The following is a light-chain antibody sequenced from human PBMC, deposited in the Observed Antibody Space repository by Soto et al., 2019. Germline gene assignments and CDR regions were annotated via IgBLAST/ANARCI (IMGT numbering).Light chain of an antibody. Sequence: AIQMTQSPSSLSASVGDRVTITCRASQGIRNDLGWYQQKPGKAPELLIFGASTLQGGVPSRFSGSGSGTDFTLTISSLQPEDFATYYCLQDYNYPLTFGGGTKVEI. CDR3: LQDYNYPLT. J-gene: IGKJ4*01. CDR1: QGIRND. CDR2: GAS. V-gene: IGKV1-6*01.